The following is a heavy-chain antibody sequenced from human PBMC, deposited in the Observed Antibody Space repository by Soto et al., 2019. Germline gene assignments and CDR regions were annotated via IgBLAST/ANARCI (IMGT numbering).Heavy chain of an antibody. CDR1: GFTFSSYA. D-gene: IGHD3-9*01. Sequence: PGGSLRVSCAASGFTFSSYAMSWVRQAPGKGLEWVSAISGSGGSTYYADSVKGRFAISRDNSKNTLYLQMNSLRAEDTAVYYCAKAVYDILTGYNHYWGQGTLVTVSS. CDR2: ISGSGGST. CDR3: AKAVYDILTGYNHY. J-gene: IGHJ4*02. V-gene: IGHV3-23*01.